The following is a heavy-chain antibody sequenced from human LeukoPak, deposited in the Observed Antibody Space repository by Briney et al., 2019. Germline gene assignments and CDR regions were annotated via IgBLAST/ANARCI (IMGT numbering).Heavy chain of an antibody. CDR3: ARTRGYSGYDPLDY. V-gene: IGHV1-2*02. Sequence: GASVKVSCKASGYTFTGYYMHLVRQAPGQGLEWMGWINPNSGGTNYAQKFQGRVTMTRDTSISTAYMELSRLRSDDTAVYYCARTRGYSGYDPLDYWGQGTLVTVSS. J-gene: IGHJ4*02. CDR1: GYTFTGYY. CDR2: INPNSGGT. D-gene: IGHD5-12*01.